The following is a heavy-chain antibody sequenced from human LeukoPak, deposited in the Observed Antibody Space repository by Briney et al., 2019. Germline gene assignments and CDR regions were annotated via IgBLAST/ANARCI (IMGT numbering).Heavy chain of an antibody. CDR3: ARPTVTAFFDY. Sequence: PETRSLTCIVATGSISSRSYYWGWIRQPPWKGLELIGIIYYSGSTYYTPSLKSRVTIPVDPSKSQFSLKLSSVTAADTAVYYCARPTVTAFFDYWGQGTLVTVSS. J-gene: IGHJ4*02. D-gene: IGHD4-17*01. V-gene: IGHV4-39*01. CDR2: IYYSGST. CDR1: TGSISSRSYY.